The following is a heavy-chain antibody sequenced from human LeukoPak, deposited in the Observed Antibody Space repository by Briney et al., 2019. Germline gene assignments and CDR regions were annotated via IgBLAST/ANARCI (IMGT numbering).Heavy chain of an antibody. CDR1: GFTFSSYS. CDR2: ISSSSSYI. CDR3: ARDFMPGGWLYYFDY. Sequence: GGSLRLSCAASGFTFSSYSMNWVRQAPGKGLEWVSSISSSSSYIYYADSVMGRFTISRDNSKSTLYLQMNSLRAEDTAVYFCARDFMPGGWLYYFDYWGQGTLVTVSS. D-gene: IGHD6-19*01. V-gene: IGHV3-21*01. J-gene: IGHJ4*02.